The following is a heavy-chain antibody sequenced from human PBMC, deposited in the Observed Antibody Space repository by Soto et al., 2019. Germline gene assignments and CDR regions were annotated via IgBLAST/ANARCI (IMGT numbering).Heavy chain of an antibody. J-gene: IGHJ4*02. Sequence: SVKVSCKASGVTFSSYAISWVRQAPGQGLEWMGGIIPIFGTANYAQKFQGRVTITADKSTSTAYMELSSLRSEDTAVYYCARGGVYYDFWSGYYTHFDYWGQGTLVTVSS. V-gene: IGHV1-69*06. CDR3: ARGGVYYDFWSGYYTHFDY. CDR1: GVTFSSYA. CDR2: IIPIFGTA. D-gene: IGHD3-3*01.